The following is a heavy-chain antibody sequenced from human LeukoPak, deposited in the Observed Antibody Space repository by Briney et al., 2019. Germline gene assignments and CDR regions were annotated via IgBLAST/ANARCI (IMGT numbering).Heavy chain of an antibody. CDR2: ISYDGSNK. J-gene: IGHJ3*02. CDR3: ASSVGDYGAFDI. V-gene: IGHV3-30-3*01. Sequence: PGGSLRLSCAASGFTFSSYAMHWVRQAPGRGLEWVAVISYDGSNKYYADSVKGRFTISRDNSKNTLYLQMNSLRAEDTAVYYCASSVGDYGAFDIWGQGTMVTVSS. D-gene: IGHD4-17*01. CDR1: GFTFSSYA.